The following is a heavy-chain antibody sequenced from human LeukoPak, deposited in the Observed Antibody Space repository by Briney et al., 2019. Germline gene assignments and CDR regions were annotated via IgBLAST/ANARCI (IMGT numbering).Heavy chain of an antibody. CDR2: IYYSGST. CDR1: GGSISSSSYY. Sequence: SETLSLTCTVSGGSISSSSYYWSWIRQPPGKGLEWIGYIYYSGSTNYNPSLKSRVTISVDTSKNQFSLKLSSVTAADTAVYYCARLSSGYFVNWGQGTLVTVSS. CDR3: ARLSSGYFVN. J-gene: IGHJ4*02. D-gene: IGHD3-22*01. V-gene: IGHV4-61*01.